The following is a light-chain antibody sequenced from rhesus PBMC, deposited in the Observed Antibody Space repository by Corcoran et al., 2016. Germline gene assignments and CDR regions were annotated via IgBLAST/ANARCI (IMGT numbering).Light chain of an antibody. Sequence: AAPTQSPSVSGSPGQSVAISCTGTSSDIGAYNRVSWYQQHPGKAPKLMIYEVTKRPSGVSDRFSGSKSGNTASLTISGLQAEDEADYYCSSHTNIVTYVFGGGTKLTVL. CDR2: EVT. J-gene: IGLJ6*01. CDR3: SSHTNIVTYV. V-gene: IGLV2-13*03. CDR1: SSDIGAYNR.